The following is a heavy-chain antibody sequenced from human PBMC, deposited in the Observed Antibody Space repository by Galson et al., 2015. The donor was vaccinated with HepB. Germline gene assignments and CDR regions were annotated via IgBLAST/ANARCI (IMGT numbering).Heavy chain of an antibody. Sequence: SLRLSCAASGFTFNNYAMHWVRQAPGKGLEWVAVISYDGSNKYYADSVKGRFTISRDNSKNTLYLQMNSLRAEDTAVYYCARILSDYDFWSGYLYGMDVWGQGTTVTVSS. CDR2: ISYDGSNK. J-gene: IGHJ6*01. D-gene: IGHD3-3*01. V-gene: IGHV3-30*19. CDR3: ARILSDYDFWSGYLYGMDV. CDR1: GFTFNNYA.